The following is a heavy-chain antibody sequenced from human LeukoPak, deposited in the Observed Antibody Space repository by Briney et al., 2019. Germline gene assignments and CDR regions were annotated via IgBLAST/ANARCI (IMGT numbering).Heavy chain of an antibody. V-gene: IGHV3-23*01. CDR2: ISGSGGNT. Sequence: GGSLRLSCAASGFTFSSYAMSWVRQAPGKGLEWVSAISGSGGNTYYADSVKGRFTISRDNSKNTLYLQVISLRAEDTAVYYCAKARRGYYYYGMDVWGQGTTVTVSS. CDR3: AKARRGYYYYGMDV. J-gene: IGHJ6*02. CDR1: GFTFSSYA.